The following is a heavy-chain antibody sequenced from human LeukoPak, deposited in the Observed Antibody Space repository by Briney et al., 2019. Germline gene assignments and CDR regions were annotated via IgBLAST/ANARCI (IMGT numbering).Heavy chain of an antibody. Sequence: GGSLRLSCAASGFTFSSYGMHWVRQAPGKGLEWVAVIWYDGSNKYYADSVKGRLTISRDTPKNTLYLQMNSLRAEDTAVYYCARDRSVRYFDYWGQGALVTVSS. V-gene: IGHV3-33*01. CDR3: ARDRSVRYFDY. J-gene: IGHJ4*02. CDR2: IWYDGSNK. CDR1: GFTFSSYG. D-gene: IGHD2-15*01.